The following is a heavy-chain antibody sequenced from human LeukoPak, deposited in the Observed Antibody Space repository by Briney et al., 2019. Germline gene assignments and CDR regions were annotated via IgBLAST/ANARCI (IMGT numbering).Heavy chain of an antibody. CDR1: GFTFSTYW. CDR2: ISADGTTT. D-gene: IGHD6-19*01. Sequence: PGGSLRLSCVASGFTFSTYWIHWVRQAPGKGLVWVSLISADGTTTTYADSVKGRFTGSRDNAKNTLYLQMNSLRAEDAAVYYCARGLAGAYRIMDVWGQGTTVTVS. V-gene: IGHV3-74*01. J-gene: IGHJ6*02. CDR3: ARGLAGAYRIMDV.